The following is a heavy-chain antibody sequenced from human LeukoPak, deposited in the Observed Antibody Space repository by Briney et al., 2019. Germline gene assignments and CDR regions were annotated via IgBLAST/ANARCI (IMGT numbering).Heavy chain of an antibody. CDR2: IYYTGTT. D-gene: IGHD6-19*01. Sequence: PETLSLTCTVSGGSISSYYWGWIRQHPGKGLEWIWHIYYTGTTNYNSYLQSRVTMSVDTSKNQFSLRLSAVAAADTAVYYCARRGSSGWFDYWGQGTLVTVSS. J-gene: IGHJ4*02. CDR1: GGSISSYY. CDR3: ARRGSSGWFDY. V-gene: IGHV4-59*08.